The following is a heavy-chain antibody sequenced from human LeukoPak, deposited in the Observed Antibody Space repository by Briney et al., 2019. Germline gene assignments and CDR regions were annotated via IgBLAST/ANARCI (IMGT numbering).Heavy chain of an antibody. D-gene: IGHD3-10*01. Sequence: ASDKVSCKASGYTFTGYYMHWVRQAPGQGLEWMGWINPYSGGTNYAQKFQGRVTMTRDTSISTAYMELSRLRSDDTAVYYCARGVTMVRGVLGNWFDPWGQGTLFTASS. CDR2: INPYSGGT. V-gene: IGHV1-2*02. CDR1: GYTFTGYY. J-gene: IGHJ5*02. CDR3: ARGVTMVRGVLGNWFDP.